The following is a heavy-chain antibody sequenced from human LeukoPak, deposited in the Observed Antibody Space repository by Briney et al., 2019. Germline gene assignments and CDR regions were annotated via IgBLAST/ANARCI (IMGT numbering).Heavy chain of an antibody. V-gene: IGHV3-21*01. CDR3: ARGLLLWFGESNIPDAFDI. CDR1: GFTFSSYS. Sequence: GGSLRLSCAASGFTFSSYSMNWVRQAPGKGLEWVSSISSSSSYIYYADSVKGRFTISRDNAKNSLYLQMNSLRAEDTAVYYCARGLLLWFGESNIPDAFDIWGQGTMVTVSS. CDR2: ISSSSSYI. J-gene: IGHJ3*02. D-gene: IGHD3-10*01.